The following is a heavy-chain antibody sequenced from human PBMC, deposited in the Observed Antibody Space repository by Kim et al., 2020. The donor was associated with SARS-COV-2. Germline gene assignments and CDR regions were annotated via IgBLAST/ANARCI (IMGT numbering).Heavy chain of an antibody. D-gene: IGHD3-9*01. J-gene: IGHJ4*02. CDR2: ISGSGGST. V-gene: IGHV3-23*01. CDR1: GFTFSSYA. Sequence: GGSLRLSCAASGFTFSSYAMSWVRQAPGKGLEWVSSISGSGGSTYYADSVKGRFTISRDNSKNTLYLQMNSLRAEDTAVYYCAKDYSEGYYDILTGCLDGPIYDFDYWGQGTLVTVSS. CDR3: AKDYSEGYYDILTGCLDGPIYDFDY.